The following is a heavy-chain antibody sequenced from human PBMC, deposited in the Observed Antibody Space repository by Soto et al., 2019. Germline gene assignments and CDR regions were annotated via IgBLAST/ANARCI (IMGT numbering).Heavy chain of an antibody. CDR2: IYWDDDK. CDR1: GFSLSTSEVG. CDR3: APRFDWYYFDY. Sequence: QITLKESGPTLVKPTQTLTLTCTFSGFSLSTSEVGVGWIRQPPGKALEWLALIYWDDDKRYSPSLKSRLTLTKDTPKNPVVHTMTNMDPVDTATYYCAPRFDWYYFDYWGQGTLVTVSS. J-gene: IGHJ4*02. D-gene: IGHD3-9*01. V-gene: IGHV2-5*02.